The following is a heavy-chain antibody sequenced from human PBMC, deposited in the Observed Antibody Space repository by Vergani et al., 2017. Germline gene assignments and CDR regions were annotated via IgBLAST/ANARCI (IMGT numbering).Heavy chain of an antibody. CDR2: INTNTGNP. V-gene: IGHV7-4-1*02. CDR3: ARDSLDQGGTYCSSTSCYSHHEFDY. Sequence: QVQLVQSGSELKKPGASVKVSCKASGYTFTSYAMNWVRQAPGQGLEWMGWINTNTGNPTYAQGFTGRFVLSLDTTVSTAYLQLSSLKAEDTAVYYCARDSLDQGGTYCSSTSCYSHHEFDYWGQGTLVTVSS. D-gene: IGHD2-2*01. CDR1: GYTFTSYA. J-gene: IGHJ4*02.